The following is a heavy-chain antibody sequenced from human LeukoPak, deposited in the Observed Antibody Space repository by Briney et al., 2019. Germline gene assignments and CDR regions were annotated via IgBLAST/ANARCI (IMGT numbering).Heavy chain of an antibody. Sequence: GGSLRLSCAASGFTFSSYWMHWVRQAPGKGLVWVSRINSDGSSTSYADSVKGRFTISRDNAKNTLYLQMSSLRAEDTAVYYCARDKPSSIAARFDYWGQGTLVTVSS. CDR1: GFTFSSYW. CDR3: ARDKPSSIAARFDY. CDR2: INSDGSST. J-gene: IGHJ4*02. D-gene: IGHD6-6*01. V-gene: IGHV3-74*01.